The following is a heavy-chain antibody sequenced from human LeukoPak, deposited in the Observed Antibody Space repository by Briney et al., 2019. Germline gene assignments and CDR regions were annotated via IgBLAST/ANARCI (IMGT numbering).Heavy chain of an antibody. CDR1: GFTFSSYV. Sequence: PGGSLRLSCAASGFTFSSYVMHWVGQAPGKGLEWVTFIRYDGSNKYYADSVKGRFTISRDNSKNTLHLQMNSLRAEDTAVYYCAKLYGDYLDYWGQGTLVTVSS. CDR3: AKLYGDYLDY. D-gene: IGHD4-17*01. V-gene: IGHV3-30*02. J-gene: IGHJ4*02. CDR2: IRYDGSNK.